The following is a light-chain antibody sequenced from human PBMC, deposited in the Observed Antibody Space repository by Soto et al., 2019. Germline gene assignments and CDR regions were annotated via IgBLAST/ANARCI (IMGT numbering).Light chain of an antibody. CDR2: DAS. CDR1: QSISTD. CDR3: QQRSEWPCT. Sequence: EIVLTQSPATLSLSPGERATLSCRASQSISTDLAWYQQKPGQAPRLLIYDASNRAPGIPARFGGSGSGTHFTLTISGLEPEDVAVYHCQQRSEWPCTFGQGTNVEIK. V-gene: IGKV3-11*01. J-gene: IGKJ1*01.